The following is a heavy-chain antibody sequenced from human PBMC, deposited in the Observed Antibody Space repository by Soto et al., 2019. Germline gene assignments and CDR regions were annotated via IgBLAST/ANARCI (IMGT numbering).Heavy chain of an antibody. D-gene: IGHD2-2*01. V-gene: IGHV3-23*01. CDR3: AKDRDIVVVPAAMLDAFDI. Sequence: GGSLRLSCAASGFTFSSYAMSWVRQPPGKGLEWVSAISGSGGSTYYADSVKGRFTISRDNTKNTLYLQMNSLRAEDTAVYYCAKDRDIVVVPAAMLDAFDIWGQGTMVTVSS. J-gene: IGHJ3*02. CDR2: ISGSGGST. CDR1: GFTFSSYA.